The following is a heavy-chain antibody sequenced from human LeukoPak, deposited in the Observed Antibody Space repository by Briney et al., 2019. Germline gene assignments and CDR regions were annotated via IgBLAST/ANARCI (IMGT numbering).Heavy chain of an antibody. CDR3: ARGDSGVVVTTYYYYYGMDV. Sequence: ASVKVSCKASGYTFTSYGISWVRQAPGQGLEWMGWISAYNGNTNNAQKLQGRVTMTTDTSTSTAYMELRSLRSDDTAVYYCARGDSGVVVTTYYYYYGMDVWGQGTTVTVSS. D-gene: IGHD2-21*02. J-gene: IGHJ6*02. V-gene: IGHV1-18*01. CDR2: ISAYNGNT. CDR1: GYTFTSYG.